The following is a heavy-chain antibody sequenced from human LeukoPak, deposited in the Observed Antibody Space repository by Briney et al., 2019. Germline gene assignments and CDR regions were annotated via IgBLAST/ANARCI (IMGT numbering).Heavy chain of an antibody. Sequence: GGSLRLSCAASGFAFNTYSMNWVRQAPGKGLEWVSFIFSSSTYIYYTDSVKGRFTISRDNARNSLYLQMDNLRAEDTGVYYCARDFYHGFALDYWGQGTLVTVS. CDR2: IFSSSTYI. D-gene: IGHD2/OR15-2a*01. J-gene: IGHJ4*02. V-gene: IGHV3-21*03. CDR3: ARDFYHGFALDY. CDR1: GFAFNTYS.